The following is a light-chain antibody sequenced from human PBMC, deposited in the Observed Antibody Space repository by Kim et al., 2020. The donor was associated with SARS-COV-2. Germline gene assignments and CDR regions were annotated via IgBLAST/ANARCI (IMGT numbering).Light chain of an antibody. Sequence: VALVQTVRITCQGDSLRSYYATWYQQKPGQAPIVVIYGKNNRPSGIPDRFSGSSSGNTASLTITGTQAGDEADYYCNSRDSNDNVVFGGGTQLTVL. CDR2: GKN. CDR1: SLRSYY. CDR3: NSRDSNDNVV. V-gene: IGLV3-19*01. J-gene: IGLJ2*01.